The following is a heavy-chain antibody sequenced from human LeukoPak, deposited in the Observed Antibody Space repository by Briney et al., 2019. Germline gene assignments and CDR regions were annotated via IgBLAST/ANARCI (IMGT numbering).Heavy chain of an antibody. CDR3: ARGSGSPLDY. CDR1: GFTFSSFG. CDR2: LWYDVTKE. J-gene: IGHJ4*02. D-gene: IGHD1-26*01. Sequence: PGGSLRLSCAASGFTFSSFGMHWVRQAPGKGLEWVAVLWYDVTKEYYADSVKGRFTISRDNSKNTLYLQMNSLRAEDTAVYYCARGSGSPLDYWGQGTLVTVSS. V-gene: IGHV3-33*01.